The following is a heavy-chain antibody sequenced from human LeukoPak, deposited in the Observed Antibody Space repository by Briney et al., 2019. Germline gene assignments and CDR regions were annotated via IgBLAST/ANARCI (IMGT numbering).Heavy chain of an antibody. CDR2: IYYSGST. CDR3: ARDGPVLLWFGEHYYGMDV. CDR1: GGSISSGDYY. J-gene: IGHJ6*02. Sequence: SQTLSLTCTVSGGSISSGDYYWSWIRQPPGKGLEWIGYIYYSGSTYYNPSLKSRVTISVDTSKNQFSLKLSSVTAADTAVYYCARDGPVLLWFGEHYYGMDVWGQGTTVTVSS. D-gene: IGHD3-10*01. V-gene: IGHV4-30-4*01.